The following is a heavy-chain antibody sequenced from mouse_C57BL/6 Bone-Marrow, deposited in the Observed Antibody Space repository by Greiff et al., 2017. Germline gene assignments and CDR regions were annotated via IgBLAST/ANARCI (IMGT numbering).Heavy chain of an antibody. CDR3: ARGRRGAWFAY. V-gene: IGHV1-26*01. CDR2: INPNNGGT. CDR1: GYTFTDYY. J-gene: IGHJ3*01. Sequence: EVQLQQSGPELVKPGASVKISCKASGYTFTDYYMNWVKQSPGQSLEWIGDINPNNGGTSYNQKFKGKATLTVDKSSSTAYMELRSLTSEDSAVYYCARGRRGAWFAYWGQGTLVTVSA.